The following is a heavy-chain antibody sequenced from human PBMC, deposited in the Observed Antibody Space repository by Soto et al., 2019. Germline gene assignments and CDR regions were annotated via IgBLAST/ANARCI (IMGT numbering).Heavy chain of an antibody. V-gene: IGHV6-1*01. CDR3: TGITWFRGMDV. CDR1: GDSVSSNSAG. Sequence: SQTLSLTRVISGDSVSSNSAGWNWISQSPSRGLEWLGRTYYKSKWNNDYALSVKSRITINPDTSKNQFSLHLYSVTPEDTAVYYCTGITWFRGMDVWGQGTPVTVSS. D-gene: IGHD3-10*01. CDR2: TYYKSKWNN. J-gene: IGHJ6*02.